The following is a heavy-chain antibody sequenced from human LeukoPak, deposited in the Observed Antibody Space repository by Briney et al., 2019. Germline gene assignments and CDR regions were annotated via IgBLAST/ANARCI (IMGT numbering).Heavy chain of an antibody. CDR3: AKDQGGVDY. Sequence: GGSLRLSCAASGFTFSSYGMHWVRQAPGKGLEWVAYIQFDGSNEQYADSVKGRFSISRDSSKNILYLQMNSLRAEDTAVYYCAKDQGGVDYWGQGTLVTVSS. D-gene: IGHD3-16*01. CDR1: GFTFSSYG. J-gene: IGHJ4*02. V-gene: IGHV3-30*02. CDR2: IQFDGSNE.